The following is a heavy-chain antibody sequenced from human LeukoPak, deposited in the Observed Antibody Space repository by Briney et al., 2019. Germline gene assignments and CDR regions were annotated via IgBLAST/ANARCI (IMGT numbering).Heavy chain of an antibody. CDR3: ARDSPAYCSSTSCYYWFDP. Sequence: GGSLRLSCAASGFTFSDYYMSWIRQAPGKGLEWGSYISSSGSTIYYADSVKGRFTISRDNAKNSLYLQMNSLRAEDTAVYYCARDSPAYCSSTSCYYWFDPWGQGTLVTVSS. CDR2: ISSSGSTI. V-gene: IGHV3-11*01. CDR1: GFTFSDYY. J-gene: IGHJ5*02. D-gene: IGHD2-2*01.